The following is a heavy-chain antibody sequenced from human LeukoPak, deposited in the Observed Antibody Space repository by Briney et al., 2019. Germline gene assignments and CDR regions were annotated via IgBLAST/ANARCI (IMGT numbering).Heavy chain of an antibody. CDR1: GYTFTGYY. Sequence: ASVKVSCKASGYTFTGYYMHWVRQAPGQGLEWMGWINPNSGGTNYAQKFQGRVTMTRDTSISTAYMELSSLRSEDTAVYYCATIHYSNYNWFDPWGQGTLVTVSS. J-gene: IGHJ5*02. CDR2: INPNSGGT. V-gene: IGHV1-2*02. D-gene: IGHD4-11*01. CDR3: ATIHYSNYNWFDP.